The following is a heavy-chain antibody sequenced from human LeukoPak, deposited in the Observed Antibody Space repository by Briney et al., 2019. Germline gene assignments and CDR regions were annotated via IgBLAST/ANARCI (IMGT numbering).Heavy chain of an antibody. D-gene: IGHD3-22*01. J-gene: IGHJ5*02. Sequence: SETLSLTCTVSGYSISSGYYWGWIRQPPGKGLEWIGSIYHSGSTYYNPSLKSRVTISVDRSKNQFSLKLSSVTAADTAVYYCARGQGVVIRANWFDPWGQGTLVTVSS. CDR2: IYHSGST. CDR3: ARGQGVVIRANWFDP. CDR1: GYSISSGYY. V-gene: IGHV4-38-2*02.